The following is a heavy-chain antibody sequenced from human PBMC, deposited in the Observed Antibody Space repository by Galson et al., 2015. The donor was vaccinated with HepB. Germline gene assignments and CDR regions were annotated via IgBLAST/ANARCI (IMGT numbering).Heavy chain of an antibody. CDR1: GGSISSSSYY. CDR2: FYYTGNT. Sequence: ETLSLTCTVSGGSISSSSYYRGWLRQPPGKGLEWIGSFYYTGNTHYNPSLKSRVTISGDTSKNQFSLRLNSVTAADTAVYYCARHESESKTYAADNWGQGTLVTVSS. CDR3: ARHESESKTYAADN. V-gene: IGHV4-39*01. D-gene: IGHD2-2*01. J-gene: IGHJ4*02.